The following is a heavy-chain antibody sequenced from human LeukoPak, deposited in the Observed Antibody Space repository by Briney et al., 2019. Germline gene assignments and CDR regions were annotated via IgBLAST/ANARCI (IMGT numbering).Heavy chain of an antibody. J-gene: IGHJ5*02. CDR2: IYYSGST. Sequence: SETPSLTCTVSGGSISSSSYYWGWIRQPPGKGLEWIGSIYYSGSTYYNPSLKSRVTISVDTSKNQFSLKLSSVTAADTAVYYCARHVWVVKGSSWYLGWFDPWGQGTLVTVSS. CDR1: GGSISSSSYY. CDR3: ARHVWVVKGSSWYLGWFDP. V-gene: IGHV4-39*01. D-gene: IGHD6-13*01.